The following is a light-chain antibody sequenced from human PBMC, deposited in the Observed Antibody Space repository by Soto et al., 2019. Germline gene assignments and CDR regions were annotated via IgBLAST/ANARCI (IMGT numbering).Light chain of an antibody. CDR2: AAS. CDR3: QNYNSAPFT. Sequence: DIQMTQSPSSLSASVGDRVTITCRASQGIANNLAWYQQKPGKVPKLLIYAASALQPGVPSRFSGSGSGTDFTLTISSLQPEDVATYYCQNYNSAPFTFVGGTKVEIK. J-gene: IGKJ4*01. V-gene: IGKV1-27*01. CDR1: QGIANN.